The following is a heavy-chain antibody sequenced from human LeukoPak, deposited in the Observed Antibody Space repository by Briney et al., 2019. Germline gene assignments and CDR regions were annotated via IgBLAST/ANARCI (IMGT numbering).Heavy chain of an antibody. CDR2: IYTSGST. CDR3: ARAGVVIAGTNWFDP. Sequence: SETLSLXCTVSGGSISSYYWSWIRQPAGKGLEWVGRIYTSGSTNYNPSLQSRVTMSVDTSKNQFSLKLSSVTAADTAVYYCARAGVVIAGTNWFDPWGQGTLVTVSS. CDR1: GGSISSYY. V-gene: IGHV4-4*07. J-gene: IGHJ5*02. D-gene: IGHD3-3*01.